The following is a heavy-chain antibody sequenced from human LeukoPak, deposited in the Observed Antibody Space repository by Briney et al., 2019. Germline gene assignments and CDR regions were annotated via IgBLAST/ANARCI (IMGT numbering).Heavy chain of an antibody. CDR3: AKEVTIFGVVHYFDY. CDR2: ISGSGGST. Sequence: PGGSLRLSCAASGFTVSSNYMSWVRQAPGKGLEWVSAISGSGGSTYYADSVKGRFTISRDNSKNTLYLQMNSLRAEDTAVYYCAKEVTIFGVVHYFDYWGQGTLVTVSS. V-gene: IGHV3-23*01. D-gene: IGHD3-3*01. J-gene: IGHJ4*02. CDR1: GFTVSSNY.